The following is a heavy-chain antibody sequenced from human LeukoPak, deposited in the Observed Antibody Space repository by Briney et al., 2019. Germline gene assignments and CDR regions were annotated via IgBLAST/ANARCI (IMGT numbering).Heavy chain of an antibody. CDR1: GYTFTDYY. V-gene: IGHV1-2*02. Sequence: ASVKVSCKASGYTFTDYYMHWVRQAPGQGLEWMGWINPNSGGTNYAQKFQGRVTMTRDTSISTAYMELSRLRSDDTAVYYCAKHLSSGWYGEIDYWGQGTLVTVSS. CDR2: INPNSGGT. CDR3: AKHLSSGWYGEIDY. J-gene: IGHJ4*02. D-gene: IGHD6-19*01.